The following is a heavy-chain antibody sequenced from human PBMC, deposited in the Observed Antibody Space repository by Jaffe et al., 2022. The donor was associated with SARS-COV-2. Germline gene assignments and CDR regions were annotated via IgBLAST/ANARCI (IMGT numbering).Heavy chain of an antibody. CDR2: IYYSGST. V-gene: IGHV4-31*03. J-gene: IGHJ5*02. Sequence: QVQLQESGPGLVKPSQTLSLTCTVSGGSISSGGYYWSWIRQHPGKGLEWIGYIYYSGSTYYNPSLKSRVTISVDTSKNQFSLKLSSVTAADTAVYYCARDGEWELRTTGFDPWGQGTLVTVSS. D-gene: IGHD1-26*01. CDR3: ARDGEWELRTTGFDP. CDR1: GGSISSGGYY.